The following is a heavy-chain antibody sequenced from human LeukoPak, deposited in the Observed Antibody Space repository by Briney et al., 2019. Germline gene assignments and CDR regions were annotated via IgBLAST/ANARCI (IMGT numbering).Heavy chain of an antibody. CDR1: GGTFSSYA. D-gene: IGHD3-22*01. CDR3: ARGAYYDSSGYCNY. J-gene: IGHJ4*02. V-gene: IGHV1-69*13. Sequence: ASVKVSCKASGGTFSSYAISWVRQAPGQGLEWMGGIIPIFGTANYAQKFQGRVTITADESTSTAYMELSSLRSEDTAVYYCARGAYYDSSGYCNYWGQGTLVTVSS. CDR2: IIPIFGTA.